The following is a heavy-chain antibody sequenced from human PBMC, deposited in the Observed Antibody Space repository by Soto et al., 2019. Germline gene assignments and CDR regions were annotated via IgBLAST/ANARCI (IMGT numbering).Heavy chain of an antibody. D-gene: IGHD3-3*01. V-gene: IGHV1-18*01. CDR2: ISAYNGNT. J-gene: IGHJ5*02. CDR3: ARAPYDFWSGYSWFDP. CDR1: GYTFTSYG. Sequence: ASVNVSCKASGYTFTSYGISWVRQAPGQGLEWMGWISAYNGNTNYAQKLQGRVTMTTDTSTSTAYMELRSLRSDDTAVYYCARAPYDFWSGYSWFDPWGQGTLVTVSS.